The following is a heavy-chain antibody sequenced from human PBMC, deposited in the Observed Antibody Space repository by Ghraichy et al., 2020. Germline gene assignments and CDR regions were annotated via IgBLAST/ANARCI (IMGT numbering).Heavy chain of an antibody. D-gene: IGHD3-10*01. J-gene: IGHJ6*02. CDR3: ARDFYYGSAYGMDV. CDR1: GFTFSSYW. V-gene: IGHV3-7*03. Sequence: GGSLRLSCAASGFTFSSYWMSWVRQAPGKGLEWVANIKQDGSEKYYVDSVKGRFTISRDNAKNSLYLQMNSLRAEDTAVYYCARDFYYGSAYGMDVWGQGTTVTVSS. CDR2: IKQDGSEK.